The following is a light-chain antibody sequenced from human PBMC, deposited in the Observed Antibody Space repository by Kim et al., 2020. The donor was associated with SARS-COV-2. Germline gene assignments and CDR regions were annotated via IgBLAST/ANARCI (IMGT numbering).Light chain of an antibody. Sequence: EVVLTQSPGTLFLSPGERATLSCRASQNITGNHLAWYQQKLGQAPKFLMYETSKRAAAIPDRFSGGGSGADFTLTISSLEPEDFAVYFCQQYFQPPTTFGQGTKVDIK. CDR2: ETS. CDR3: QQYFQPPTT. CDR1: QNITGNH. V-gene: IGKV3-20*01. J-gene: IGKJ1*01.